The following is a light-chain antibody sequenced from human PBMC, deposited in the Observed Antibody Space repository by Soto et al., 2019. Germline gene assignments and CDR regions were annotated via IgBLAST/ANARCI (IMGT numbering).Light chain of an antibody. CDR2: DAT. CDR3: QQRTSWLT. CDR1: QSVTWY. Sequence: EIVLTQSPATLSLSPGERVTLSCRASQSVTWYLAWYQQKPGQAPRLLIYDATNRATGIPARFSGSGSGTDFTLTISSLEPEDFAVYYCQQRTSWLTFGGGTRVEI. J-gene: IGKJ4*01. V-gene: IGKV3-11*01.